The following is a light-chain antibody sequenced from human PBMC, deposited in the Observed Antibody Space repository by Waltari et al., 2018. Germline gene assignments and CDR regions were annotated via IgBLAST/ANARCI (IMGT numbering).Light chain of an antibody. Sequence: DIQLTQSPPFLSAFVGDRVTTTCRASQGISSYLAWYQQKPGKAPDVLISAASTLQSEVPSRFSGSGSGTEFTLTISSLQPEDFGTYYCQQHKTYPLTFGGGTKVEIK. V-gene: IGKV1-9*01. J-gene: IGKJ4*01. CDR2: AAS. CDR1: QGISSY. CDR3: QQHKTYPLT.